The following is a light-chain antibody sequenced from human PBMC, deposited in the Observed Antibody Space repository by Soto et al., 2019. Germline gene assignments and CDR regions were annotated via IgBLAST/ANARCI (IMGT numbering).Light chain of an antibody. CDR3: QQYATYAPST. V-gene: IGKV1-5*01. CDR1: QSIGTW. Sequence: DIQMNQSPSTLSASVGDRITITCRASQSIGTWLAWYQHRPGEGPKLLIHDASSLESGVPSRFSGSGSATEFSLTISSLESGDSGTYHCQQYATYAPSTFGQGTKVDIK. J-gene: IGKJ1*01. CDR2: DAS.